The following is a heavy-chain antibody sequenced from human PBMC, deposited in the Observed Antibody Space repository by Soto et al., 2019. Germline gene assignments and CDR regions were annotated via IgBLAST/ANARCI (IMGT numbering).Heavy chain of an antibody. Sequence: SETLSLTCTVSGGSVSSSFFYWSWVRQPPGQRLEWIGYIYYTGTTNYNPSLASRVAMSVDTSKKQFTLNLRSLTAADTARYYCARLKTSSGWSLFDSWGQGMLVTVSS. D-gene: IGHD6-13*01. J-gene: IGHJ4*02. CDR2: IYYTGTT. V-gene: IGHV4-61*01. CDR3: ARLKTSSGWSLFDS. CDR1: GGSVSSSFFY.